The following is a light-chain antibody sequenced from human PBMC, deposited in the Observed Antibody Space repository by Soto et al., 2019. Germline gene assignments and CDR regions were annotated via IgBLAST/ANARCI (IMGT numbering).Light chain of an antibody. V-gene: IGKV1-39*01. CDR3: QQADTFPIT. CDR2: AAS. Sequence: DIQMTQSPSXLSASVGDRVTITCRASQSISSYLNWYQQKPGKAPKLLIYAASSLQSGVPSRFSGSGFGTDFTLTISSLQPEDSAIYYCQQADTFPITFGQGTRLEI. J-gene: IGKJ5*01. CDR1: QSISSY.